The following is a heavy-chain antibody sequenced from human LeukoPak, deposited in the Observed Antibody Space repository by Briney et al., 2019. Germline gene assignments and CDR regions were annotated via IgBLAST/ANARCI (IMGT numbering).Heavy chain of an antibody. V-gene: IGHV3-53*01. CDR3: AREDSYYYGSGSYPFDY. J-gene: IGHJ4*02. CDR2: IYSGGAT. D-gene: IGHD3-10*01. CDR1: GFTVSHNY. Sequence: GGSLRLSCAASGFTVSHNYMSWVRQAPGKGLEWVSVIYSGGATYYADSVKGRFTISRDNAKNSLYLQMNSLRAEDTAVYYCAREDSYYYGSGSYPFDYWGQGTLVTVSS.